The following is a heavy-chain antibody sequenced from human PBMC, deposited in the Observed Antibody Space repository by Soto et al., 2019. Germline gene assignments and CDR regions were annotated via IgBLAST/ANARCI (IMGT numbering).Heavy chain of an antibody. CDR3: VRQPLANVALYGTDD. D-gene: IGHD6-6*01. J-gene: IGHJ6*02. V-gene: IGHV6-1*01. Sequence: PSLTLCLSCASSGDSVSANNAAWNCIRHSPSRCVDWLGRTYYRSKWNYDYAESVKSRLTITPDTSNNQFSLTLNSVTPEDAAVYYCVRQPLANVALYGTDDWAQGPTETDSS. CDR2: TYYRSKWNY. CDR1: GDSVSANNAA.